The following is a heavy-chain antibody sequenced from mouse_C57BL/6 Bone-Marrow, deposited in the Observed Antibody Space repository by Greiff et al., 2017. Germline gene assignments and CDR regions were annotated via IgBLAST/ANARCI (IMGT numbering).Heavy chain of an antibody. J-gene: IGHJ2*01. Sequence: VQLQQSVAELVRPGASVKLSCTASGFNIKNTYMHWVKQRPEQGLEWIGRIDPANGNTKYAPKFQGKATITADTSSNTAYLQLYSLTSVDTAIYYCAKRYYYGSNPYFFDFWGRGTALPVSS. V-gene: IGHV14-3*01. D-gene: IGHD1-1*01. CDR1: GFNIKNTY. CDR2: IDPANGNT. CDR3: AKRYYYGSNPYFFDF.